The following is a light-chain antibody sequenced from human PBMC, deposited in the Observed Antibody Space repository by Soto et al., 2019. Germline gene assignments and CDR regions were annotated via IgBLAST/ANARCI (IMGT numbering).Light chain of an antibody. CDR3: CSYASSSTYV. J-gene: IGLJ1*01. CDR2: EGS. V-gene: IGLV2-23*01. CDR1: SSDVGTYNI. Sequence: QSALTQPASVSGSPGQSITISCTGTSSDVGTYNIVSWYQHHPGKAPKLMIYEGSKRPSGVSNRFSGSKSGNTASLTISGLQAEDEADYYCCSYASSSTYVFGTGTKLTVL.